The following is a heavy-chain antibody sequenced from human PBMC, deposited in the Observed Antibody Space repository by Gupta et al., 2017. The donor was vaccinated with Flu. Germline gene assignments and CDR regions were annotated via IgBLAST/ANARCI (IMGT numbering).Heavy chain of an antibody. D-gene: IGHD3-16*01. V-gene: IGHV1-69*01. Sequence: QVQLVQSGPEVRKPGSPVKVSCKASGGTFNIYAYSWVRRAPGKGLEWMVGLIPLIGTVNSARKCQGRFTITADESTSTIYTELSSPTYEATAVYFCARGAPEDYDGSDRFDYCGRGALVTVS. CDR2: LIPLIGTV. CDR1: GGTFNIYA. J-gene: IGHJ4*02. CDR3: ARGAPEDYDGSDRFDY.